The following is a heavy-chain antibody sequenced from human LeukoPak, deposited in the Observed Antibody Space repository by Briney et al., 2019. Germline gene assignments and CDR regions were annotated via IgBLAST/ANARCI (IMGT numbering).Heavy chain of an antibody. CDR3: ARVEYYYDSSGIYYYYYMDV. J-gene: IGHJ6*03. CDR2: INQDGSVI. Sequence: GGSLRLSCAASGFTFSRYWMSWVRQAPGKGLEWVANINQDGSVIYYVDSVKGRFTISRDNAKNSLYLQMNSLRAEDTAVYYCARVEYYYDSSGIYYYYYMDVWGKGTTVTVSS. CDR1: GFTFSRYW. V-gene: IGHV3-7*01. D-gene: IGHD3-22*01.